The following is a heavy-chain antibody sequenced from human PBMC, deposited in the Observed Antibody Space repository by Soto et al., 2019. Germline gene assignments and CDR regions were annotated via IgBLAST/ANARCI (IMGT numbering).Heavy chain of an antibody. V-gene: IGHV2-5*01. CDR2: IYWNDDK. CDR3: AHRTCGAARPVYYFDY. Sequence: QITLKESGPTLVKPTQTLTLTCTFSGFSLSTSGVGVGWIRQPPGKALEWLALIYWNDDKRNSPSLKSRLTITKDTYKKHVVLTMTNRDPVDTATYYCAHRTCGAARPVYYFDYWGQGTLGTVSS. J-gene: IGHJ4*02. CDR1: GFSLSTSGVG. D-gene: IGHD6-6*01.